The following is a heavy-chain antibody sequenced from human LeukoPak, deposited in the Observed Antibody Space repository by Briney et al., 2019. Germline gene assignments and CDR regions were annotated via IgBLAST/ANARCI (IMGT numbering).Heavy chain of an antibody. CDR3: ARQGRGITMVRGVISYYYYYMDV. V-gene: IGHV4-34*01. D-gene: IGHD3-10*01. CDR1: GGSFSGYY. CDR2: INHSGST. J-gene: IGHJ6*03. Sequence: SETPSLTCAVYGGSFSGYYWSWIRQPPGKGLEWIGEINHSGSTNYNPSLKSRVTISVDTSKNQFSLKLSSVTAADTAVYYCARQGRGITMVRGVISYYYYYMDVWGKGTTVTISS.